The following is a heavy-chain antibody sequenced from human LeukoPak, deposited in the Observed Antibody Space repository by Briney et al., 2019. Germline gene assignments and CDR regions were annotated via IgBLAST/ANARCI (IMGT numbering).Heavy chain of an antibody. CDR3: AKSRTSSYGSGTFDH. CDR1: GFTVSSNY. J-gene: IGHJ4*02. Sequence: GGSLRLSCAASGFTVSSNYMSWVRQAPGKGLEWVSAIIASGADTYYADSLKGRFAISRDNTKNILYLQMNSLRVDDTAIYYRAKSRTSSYGSGTFDHGGQGALVTVSS. D-gene: IGHD3-10*01. CDR2: IIASGADT. V-gene: IGHV3-23*01.